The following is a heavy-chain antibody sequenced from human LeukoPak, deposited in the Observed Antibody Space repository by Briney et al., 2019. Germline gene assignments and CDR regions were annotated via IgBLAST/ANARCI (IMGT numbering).Heavy chain of an antibody. V-gene: IGHV4-59*01. D-gene: IGHD6-13*01. CDR2: IYYSEST. Sequence: SETLSLTCTVSGGSISSYYWSWIRQPPGKGLEWIGYIYYSESTNYNPSLKSRVTISVDTSKNQFSLKLSSVTAADTAVYYCARGYSSSWYVDYWGQGTLVTVSS. CDR1: GGSISSYY. J-gene: IGHJ4*02. CDR3: ARGYSSSWYVDY.